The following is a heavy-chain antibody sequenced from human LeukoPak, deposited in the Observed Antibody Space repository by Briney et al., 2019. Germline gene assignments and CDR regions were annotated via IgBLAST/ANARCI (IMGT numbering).Heavy chain of an antibody. CDR1: GGSFSGYH. J-gene: IGHJ4*02. CDR2: INHSGST. D-gene: IGHD6-13*01. CDR3: ASQGAAAGTEHDY. Sequence: KTSETLSLTCAVYGGSFSGYHWSWIRQPPGKGLEWIGEINHSGSTNYNPSLKSRVTISVDTSKNQFSLKLSSVTAADTPVYCCASQGAAAGTEHDYWGQGTLVTVSS. V-gene: IGHV4-34*01.